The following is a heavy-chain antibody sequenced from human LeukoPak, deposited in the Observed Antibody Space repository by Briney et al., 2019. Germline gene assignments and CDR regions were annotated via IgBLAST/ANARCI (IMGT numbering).Heavy chain of an antibody. CDR3: AREAYYGSGSYC. V-gene: IGHV3-66*01. Sequence: PGGSLRLSCAASGFTFSDYYMSWIRQAPGKGLEWVSVIYSGGSTYYADSVKGRFTISRDNSKNTLYLQMNSLRAEDTAVYYCAREAYYGSGSYCWGQGTLVTVSS. CDR2: IYSGGST. D-gene: IGHD3-10*01. J-gene: IGHJ4*02. CDR1: GFTFSDYY.